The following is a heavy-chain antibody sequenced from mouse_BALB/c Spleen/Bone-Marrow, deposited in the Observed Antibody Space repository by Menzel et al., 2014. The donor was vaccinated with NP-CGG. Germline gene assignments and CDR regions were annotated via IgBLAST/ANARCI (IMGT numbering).Heavy chain of an antibody. D-gene: IGHD1-1*02. Sequence: EVKLMESGGGLVQPGGSLKLSCATSGFTFSDYYMYWVRQTPEKRLEWVAYISNGGGSTYYPDTVKGRFTISRDNAKNTLYLQMSRLKSEDTAMYYCARGGLWPSFDYWGQGTTLTVSS. CDR2: ISNGGGST. CDR3: ARGGLWPSFDY. CDR1: GFTFSDYY. J-gene: IGHJ2*01. V-gene: IGHV5-12*02.